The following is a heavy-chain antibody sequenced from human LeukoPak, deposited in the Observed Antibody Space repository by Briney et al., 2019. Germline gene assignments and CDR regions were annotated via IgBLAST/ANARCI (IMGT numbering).Heavy chain of an antibody. D-gene: IGHD3-22*01. Sequence: SETLSLTCAVSGGSISSSNWWSWVRQPPGKGLEWIGEIYHSGSTNYNPSLKSRVTISVDKSKNQFSLKLSSVTAADTAVYYCARVGGSGYYPNDYWGQGTLVTVSS. CDR3: ARVGGSGYYPNDY. V-gene: IGHV4-4*02. CDR1: GGSISSSNW. CDR2: IYHSGST. J-gene: IGHJ4*02.